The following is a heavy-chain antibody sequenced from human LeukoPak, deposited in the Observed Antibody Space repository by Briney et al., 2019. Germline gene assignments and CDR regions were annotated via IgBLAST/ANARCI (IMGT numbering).Heavy chain of an antibody. V-gene: IGHV4-34*01. CDR3: ARQRGYSFFDY. D-gene: IGHD5-12*01. CDR1: GGSFSGYY. Sequence: SETLSLTCAVYGGSFSGYYWSWIRQPPGKGLEWIGEINHSGSTNYNPSLKSRVTISVDTSKNQFSLKLSSVTAADTAVYYCARQRGYSFFDYWGREPWSPSPQ. CDR2: INHSGST. J-gene: IGHJ4*02.